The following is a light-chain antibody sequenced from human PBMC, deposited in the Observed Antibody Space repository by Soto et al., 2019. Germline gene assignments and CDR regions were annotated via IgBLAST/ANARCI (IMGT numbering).Light chain of an antibody. V-gene: IGKV3-11*01. J-gene: IGKJ5*01. CDR2: DAS. CDR3: QQRSNWPPIT. CDR1: QSVSSY. Sequence: EIVLTQSPANLSLSPGERATLSCRASQSVSSYLAWYQKKPGQAPRLLIYDASNRATGIPARFSGSGSCTDFTLTISSLEPEDFAAYYCQQRSNWPPITFGQGTRLEIK.